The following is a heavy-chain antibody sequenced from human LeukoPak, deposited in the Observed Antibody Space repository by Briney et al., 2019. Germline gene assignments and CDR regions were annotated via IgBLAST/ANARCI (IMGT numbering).Heavy chain of an antibody. J-gene: IGHJ4*02. CDR3: ARVPPGYYDSSGYINYFDY. Sequence: PSETLSVTCIVSGGSITSGTYYWSWIRQPAGKGLELIGRIYTSGRTNYNPSLKSRVTISLDTSKNQFSLKLSSVTAAATAVYYCARVPPGYYDSSGYINYFDYWGQGTLVTVSS. CDR1: GGSITSGTYY. V-gene: IGHV4-61*02. CDR2: IYTSGRT. D-gene: IGHD3-22*01.